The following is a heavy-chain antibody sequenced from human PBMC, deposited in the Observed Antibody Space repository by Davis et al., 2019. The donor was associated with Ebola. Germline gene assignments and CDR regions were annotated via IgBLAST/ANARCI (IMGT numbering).Heavy chain of an antibody. CDR1: GGTFSSYA. D-gene: IGHD3-10*01. J-gene: IGHJ6*02. V-gene: IGHV1-69*13. Sequence: SVKVSCKASGGTFSSYAISWVRQAPGQGLEWMGGIIPIFGTANYAQKFQGRVTITADESTSTAYMELSSLRSEDTAVYYCARDRGYGSGSYSYYYYYGMDVWGQGTTVTVPS. CDR2: IIPIFGTA. CDR3: ARDRGYGSGSYSYYYYYGMDV.